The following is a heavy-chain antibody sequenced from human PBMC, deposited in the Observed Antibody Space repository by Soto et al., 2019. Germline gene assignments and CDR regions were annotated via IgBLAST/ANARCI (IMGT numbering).Heavy chain of an antibody. CDR1: GFVFSTYS. CDR2: ISSSSSTI. D-gene: IGHD2-15*01. CDR3: ARPAGRVDYFDY. J-gene: IGHJ4*02. Sequence: EVQLVESGGGLVQPGGSLRLSCAASGFVFSTYSMNWVRQAPGKGLEWVSYISSSSSTIYYADSVQGRFTISRDNAKNSLYLQVNSLRDEDTAVYFCARPAGRVDYFDYWGQGTLVTVSS. V-gene: IGHV3-48*02.